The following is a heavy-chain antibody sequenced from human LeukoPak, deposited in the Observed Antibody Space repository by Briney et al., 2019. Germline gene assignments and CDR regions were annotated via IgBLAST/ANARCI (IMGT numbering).Heavy chain of an antibody. Sequence: SQTLSLTCTLSGGSIRSGDYYWSWIRQPPGKGLEWIGYIYYSGSTYYNPSLKSRVTISVDTSKNQFSLKLSSVTAADTAVYYCARDLLYCSSTSCHNNWFDPWGQGTLVTVSS. J-gene: IGHJ5*02. D-gene: IGHD2-2*01. CDR3: ARDLLYCSSTSCHNNWFDP. CDR1: GGSIRSGDYY. CDR2: IYYSGST. V-gene: IGHV4-30-4*08.